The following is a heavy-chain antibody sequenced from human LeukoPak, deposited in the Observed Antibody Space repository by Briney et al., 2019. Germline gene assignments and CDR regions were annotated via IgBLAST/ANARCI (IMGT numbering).Heavy chain of an antibody. CDR2: IYSGGST. V-gene: IGHV3-53*01. CDR3: ARDIDDFWSGYFN. CDR1: GFTFSSYA. J-gene: IGHJ4*02. D-gene: IGHD3-3*01. Sequence: GGSLRLSCAASGFTFSSYATSWVRQAPGKGLEWVSVIYSGGSTYYADSVKGRFTISRDNSKNTLYLQMNSLRAEDTAVYYCARDIDDFWSGYFNWGQGTLVTVSS.